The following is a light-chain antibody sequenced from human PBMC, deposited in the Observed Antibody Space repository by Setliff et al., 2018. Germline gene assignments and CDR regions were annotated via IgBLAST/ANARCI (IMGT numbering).Light chain of an antibody. V-gene: IGLV3-21*04. CDR3: QVWDSGSEQYV. CDR2: YDS. Sequence: SYALTQPPSVPVAPGKTARITCGGNNIGGKSVNWYQQKPGQAPVLVIYYDSDRPSGIPERFFGSNSGNTATLTISRVEAGDEADYYCQVWDSGSEQYVFGTGTKVTV. CDR1: NIGGKS. J-gene: IGLJ1*01.